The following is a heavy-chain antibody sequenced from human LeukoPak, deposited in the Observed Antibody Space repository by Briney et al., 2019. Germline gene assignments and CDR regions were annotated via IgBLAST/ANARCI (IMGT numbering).Heavy chain of an antibody. J-gene: IGHJ3*02. CDR2: INTDGSST. CDR1: GFTFSSYW. D-gene: IGHD6-19*01. Sequence: GGSLRLSCAASGFTFSSYWMHWVRQAPGKGLGWVSRINTDGSSTSNADSVKGRFTISRDNSKNTLYLQMNSLRAGDTAVYYCAKDSSPSSGWYGPGSNAFDIWGQGTMVTVSS. V-gene: IGHV3-74*01. CDR3: AKDSSPSSGWYGPGSNAFDI.